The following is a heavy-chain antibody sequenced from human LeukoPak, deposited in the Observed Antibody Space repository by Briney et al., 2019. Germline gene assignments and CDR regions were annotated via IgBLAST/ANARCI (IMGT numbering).Heavy chain of an antibody. CDR3: ASKTCGGDCYYDAFDI. Sequence: ASVKVSCKASGYTFTGYYMHWVRQAPGQGLEWMGWISAYNGNTNYAQKLQGRVTMTTDTSTSTAYMELRSLRSDDTAVYYCASKTCGGDCYYDAFDIWGQGTMVTVSS. CDR2: ISAYNGNT. J-gene: IGHJ3*02. V-gene: IGHV1-18*04. D-gene: IGHD2-21*02. CDR1: GYTFTGYY.